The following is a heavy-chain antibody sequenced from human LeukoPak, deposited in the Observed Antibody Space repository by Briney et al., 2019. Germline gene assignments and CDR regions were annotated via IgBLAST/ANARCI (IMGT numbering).Heavy chain of an antibody. V-gene: IGHV1-8*01. CDR1: GYTFTNYE. Sequence: ASVKVSCKASGYTFTNYEINWVRQATGQGLEWMGWMNPNSGDTAYAQKFQGRITMTRSTSITTAYMELSSLRSEDTAVYYCARGLGTYDSSELTWPMISFWGQGTLVTVSS. CDR2: MNPNSGDT. D-gene: IGHD3-22*01. J-gene: IGHJ4*02. CDR3: ARGLGTYDSSELTWPMISF.